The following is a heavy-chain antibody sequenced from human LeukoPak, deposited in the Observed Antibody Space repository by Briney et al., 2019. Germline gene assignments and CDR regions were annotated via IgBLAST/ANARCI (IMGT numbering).Heavy chain of an antibody. CDR3: VRGRRDSLMVAIKPRDVFDI. D-gene: IGHD3-10*01. CDR1: GGSFSGYY. J-gene: IGHJ3*02. Sequence: SETLSLTCAVYGGSFSGYYWSWIRQPPGKGLEWIGEINHSGSTNYNPSLKSRITISVDTSKNQFSLKLSSVTAADTAVYFCVRGRRDSLMVAIKPRDVFDIWGQGTMVAVSS. CDR2: INHSGST. V-gene: IGHV4-34*01.